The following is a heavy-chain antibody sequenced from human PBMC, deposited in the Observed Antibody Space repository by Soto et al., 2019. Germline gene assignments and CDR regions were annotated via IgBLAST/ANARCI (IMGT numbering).Heavy chain of an antibody. CDR1: GFTFSSYA. D-gene: IGHD6-6*01. CDR3: ANDASRPLGAFDI. Sequence: GGSLRLSCAASGFTFSSYAMSWVRQAPGKGLEWVSAISGSGGSTYYADSVKGRFTSSRDNSKNTLYLQMNSLRAEDTAVYYCANDASRPLGAFDIWGQGTMVTVSS. CDR2: ISGSGGST. J-gene: IGHJ3*02. V-gene: IGHV3-23*01.